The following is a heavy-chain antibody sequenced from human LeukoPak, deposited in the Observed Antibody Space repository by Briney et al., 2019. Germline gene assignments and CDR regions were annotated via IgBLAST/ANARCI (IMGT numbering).Heavy chain of an antibody. D-gene: IGHD3-10*01. CDR2: TYSGGNT. CDR1: GFTVSFNY. Sequence: GGSLRLSCAASGFTVSFNYMAWVRQAPGKGLGWVSLTYSGGNTCCATSVKGRFTISRDESKNTMYLQMNSLRAEDTAVYYCARVGSGSGSYGSGNYYFDDWGPGTLVTVSS. V-gene: IGHV3-53*01. CDR3: ARVGSGSGSYGSGNYYFDD. J-gene: IGHJ4*02.